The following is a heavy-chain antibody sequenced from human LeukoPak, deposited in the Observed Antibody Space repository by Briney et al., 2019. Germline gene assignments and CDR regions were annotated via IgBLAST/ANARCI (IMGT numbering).Heavy chain of an antibody. Sequence: SETLSLTCTVSGGSISSYYWSWIRQPPGKGLEWIGYIYYSGSTNYNPSLKSRVTISVDTSKNQFSLKLSSVTAADTAVYYCARAHPHFDYWGLGTLVTVSS. CDR3: ARAHPHFDY. V-gene: IGHV4-59*01. CDR1: GGSISSYY. J-gene: IGHJ4*02. CDR2: IYYSGST.